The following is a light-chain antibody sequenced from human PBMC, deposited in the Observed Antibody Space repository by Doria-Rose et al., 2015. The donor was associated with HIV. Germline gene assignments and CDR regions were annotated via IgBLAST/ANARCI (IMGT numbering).Light chain of an antibody. Sequence: ITCRASQSIGIWLAWYQQKPGKAPKLLIYKASSLESGVPSRFGGSGSGTEFTLTINSLQPDDFATYFCQQYSSSSLYTFGQGTKLEIK. V-gene: IGKV1-5*03. CDR2: KAS. CDR3: QQYSSSSLYT. CDR1: QSIGIW. J-gene: IGKJ2*01.